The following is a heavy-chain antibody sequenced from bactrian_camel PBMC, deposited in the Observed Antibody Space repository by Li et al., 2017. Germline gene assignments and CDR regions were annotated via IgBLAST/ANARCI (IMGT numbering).Heavy chain of an antibody. CDR2: IGSDGRT. D-gene: IGHD5*01. V-gene: IGHV3S67*01. CDR1: GYEYRIYC. Sequence: DVQLVESGGGSVQAGGSLALSCAISGYEYRIYCMGWFRQSAGKEREAVASIGSDGRTYYADAVKGRFTISKDDANNTLYLQMDSLKFEDTAMYYCATGCTQIRRGAIRPERYTNWGQGTQVTVS. CDR3: ATGCTQIRRGAIRPERYTN. J-gene: IGHJ4*01.